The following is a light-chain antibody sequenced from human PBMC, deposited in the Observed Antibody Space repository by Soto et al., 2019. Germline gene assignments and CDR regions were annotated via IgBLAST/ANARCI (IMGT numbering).Light chain of an antibody. CDR1: SSDIGGYNY. Sequence: QSALTQPASVSGSPGQSITIFCTGSSSDIGGYNYVSWYQQHPGKAPKLMIYDVSSRPSGVSNRFSGSKSGNTASLTISGLQAEDEADYYCSSYTSSTTRVFGGGTKLTVL. V-gene: IGLV2-14*03. J-gene: IGLJ2*01. CDR2: DVS. CDR3: SSYTSSTTRV.